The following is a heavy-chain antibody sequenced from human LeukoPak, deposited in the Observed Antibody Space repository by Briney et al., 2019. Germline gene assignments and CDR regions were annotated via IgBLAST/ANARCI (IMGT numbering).Heavy chain of an antibody. J-gene: IGHJ4*02. CDR2: INPNSGGT. Sequence: ASVKVSCKASGYTFTGYYMHWVRQAPGQGPEWMGWINPNSGGTNYAQKFQGRVTMTRDTSISTAYMELSRLTSDDTAVYYCAREAGVVGTTDFDYWGQGILVTVSS. D-gene: IGHD1-14*01. V-gene: IGHV1-2*02. CDR3: AREAGVVGTTDFDY. CDR1: GYTFTGYY.